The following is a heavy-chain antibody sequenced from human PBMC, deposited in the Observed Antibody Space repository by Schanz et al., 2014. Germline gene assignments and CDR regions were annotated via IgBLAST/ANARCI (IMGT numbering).Heavy chain of an antibody. Sequence: QVQVVQSGGGLVKPGGSLRLSCVASGFAFSSFAMTWVRQAPGRGLEWVAVIWYDGSNKYYADSVKGRFTISRDNSKNSLYLQMNSLRAEDTAVYYCARGRVLESWGQGTLVTVSS. CDR3: ARGRVLES. CDR2: IWYDGSNK. J-gene: IGHJ5*02. D-gene: IGHD1-1*01. CDR1: GFAFSSFA. V-gene: IGHV3-33*08.